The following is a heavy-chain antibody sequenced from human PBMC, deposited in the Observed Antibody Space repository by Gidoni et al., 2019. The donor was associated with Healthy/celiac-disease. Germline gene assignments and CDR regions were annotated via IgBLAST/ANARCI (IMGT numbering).Heavy chain of an antibody. Sequence: QVQLVESGGGVVQPGRSLRLSCAASGFTFSSSALHWGRQAPGKGLEWVAVISYDGSNKYYADSVKGRFTISRDNSKNTLYLQMNSLRAEDTAVYYCARGVGLWELRYYYYYGMDVWGQGTTVTVSS. CDR3: ARGVGLWELRYYYYYGMDV. CDR2: ISYDGSNK. CDR1: GFTFSSSA. V-gene: IGHV3-30-3*01. D-gene: IGHD1-26*01. J-gene: IGHJ6*02.